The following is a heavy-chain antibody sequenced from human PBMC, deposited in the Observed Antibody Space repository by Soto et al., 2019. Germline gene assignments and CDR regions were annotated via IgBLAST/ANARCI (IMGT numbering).Heavy chain of an antibody. D-gene: IGHD6-13*01. CDR1: GASMNSYH. Sequence: PSETLSPTCTVSGASMNSYHWSWIRQPAGKGLEWIGHIHSSGSTNYNPSLKSRVTMSVDTSKNQFSLRLMSLTAADTAVYYCAREQGVAAAGITLFDPWGKGALVTVPS. J-gene: IGHJ5*02. CDR3: AREQGVAAAGITLFDP. CDR2: IHSSGST. V-gene: IGHV4-4*07.